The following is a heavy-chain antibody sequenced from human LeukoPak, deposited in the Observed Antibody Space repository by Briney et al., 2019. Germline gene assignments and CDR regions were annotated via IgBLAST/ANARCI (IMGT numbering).Heavy chain of an antibody. V-gene: IGHV3-11*06. CDR1: GFTFTDYY. Sequence: GGSLRPSCTASGFTFTDYYMSWVRQAPGKGVEWISYISSRGRYKNYADSLKGRFTISRDNAINSLYLQINSLRAEDTAVYFCARDTAMVIDYWGRGTLVTVSS. CDR3: ARDTAMVIDY. J-gene: IGHJ4*02. CDR2: ISSRGRYK. D-gene: IGHD5-18*01.